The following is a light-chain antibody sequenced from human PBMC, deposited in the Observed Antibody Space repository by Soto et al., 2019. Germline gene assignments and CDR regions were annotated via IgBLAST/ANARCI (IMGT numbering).Light chain of an antibody. CDR2: AAS. J-gene: IGKJ4*01. CDR1: QGISNY. CDR3: HKYNHAPT. Sequence: DIQMTQSPSSLSASVGDRVTITCRASQGISNYLAWYQQKPGKVPELLSYAASTLQSGVPSRFSGSGSGKEVSLTISGLQPEDVATYYCHKYNHAPTFGGGTKVEIK. V-gene: IGKV1-27*01.